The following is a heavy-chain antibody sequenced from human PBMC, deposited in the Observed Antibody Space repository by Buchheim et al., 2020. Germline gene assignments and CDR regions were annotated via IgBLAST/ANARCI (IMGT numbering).Heavy chain of an antibody. CDR3: AKDTQYYYGSGSAPRN. V-gene: IGHV3-23*01. Sequence: EVQLLESGGGLVQPGGSLRLSCAASGFTFSSYAMSWVRQAPGKGLEWVSAISGSGGSTYYADSVKGRFTVSRDNSKTTLYLQMNSLRAEDTAVYYCAKDTQYYYGSGSAPRNWGQGTL. D-gene: IGHD3-10*01. CDR2: ISGSGGST. J-gene: IGHJ4*02. CDR1: GFTFSSYA.